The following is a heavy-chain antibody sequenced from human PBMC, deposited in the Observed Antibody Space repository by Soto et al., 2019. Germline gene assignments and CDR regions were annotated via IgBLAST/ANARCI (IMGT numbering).Heavy chain of an antibody. CDR3: ARRLVVAATFDY. CDR2: IYYSGST. D-gene: IGHD2-15*01. J-gene: IGHJ4*02. V-gene: IGHV4-39*01. Sequence: ETLSLTCTVSGGSISSSSYYWGWIRQPPGKGLEWIGSIYYSGSTYYNPSLKSRVTISVDTSKNQFSLKLSSVTAADTAVYYCARRLVVAATFDYWGQGTLVTVS. CDR1: GGSISSSSYY.